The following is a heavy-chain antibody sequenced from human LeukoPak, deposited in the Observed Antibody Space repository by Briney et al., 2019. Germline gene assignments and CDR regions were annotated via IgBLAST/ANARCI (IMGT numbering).Heavy chain of an antibody. D-gene: IGHD3-22*01. J-gene: IGHJ4*02. V-gene: IGHV3-23*01. CDR2: ISGSGSYT. Sequence: GGSLRLSCAASGFTVSDYSMTWVRQAPGEGLEWVSAISGSGSYTDYADSVKGRFAISKDNSKNTVYMRMSSLRAEGTALYYCAKRRYDSSGHFDSWGQGTLVTVSS. CDR1: GFTVSDYS. CDR3: AKRRYDSSGHFDS.